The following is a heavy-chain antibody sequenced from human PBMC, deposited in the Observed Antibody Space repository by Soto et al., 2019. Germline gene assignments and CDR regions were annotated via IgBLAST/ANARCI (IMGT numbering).Heavy chain of an antibody. CDR1: GYTFSDYY. J-gene: IGHJ4*02. CDR3: ARLQIEVAGTN. V-gene: IGHV1-2*02. CDR2: INANSGGT. Sequence: ASVKVSCKASGYTFSDYYMHWVRQAPGQGFEWMGWINANSGGTTYAQKFQGRVTMTRGTSISTAYMELSRLSSDDTAIYYCARLQIEVAGTNWGQGTLVTVSS. D-gene: IGHD6-19*01.